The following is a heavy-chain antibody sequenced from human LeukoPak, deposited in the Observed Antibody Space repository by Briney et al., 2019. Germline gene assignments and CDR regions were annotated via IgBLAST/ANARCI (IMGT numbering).Heavy chain of an antibody. CDR2: ISSSGSTI. CDR3: ARDQVVPAARGVYHYYGMDV. CDR1: GFTFSSYE. V-gene: IGHV3-48*03. Sequence: GGSLRLSCAASGFTFSSYEMNWVRQAPGKGLEWVSYISSSGSTIYYADSVKGRFTISRDNAKNSLYLQMNSLRAEDTAVYYCARDQVVPAARGVYHYYGMDVWGKGTTVTVSS. J-gene: IGHJ6*04. D-gene: IGHD2-2*01.